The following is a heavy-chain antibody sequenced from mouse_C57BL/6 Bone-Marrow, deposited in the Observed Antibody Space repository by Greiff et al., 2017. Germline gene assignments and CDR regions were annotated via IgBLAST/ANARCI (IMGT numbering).Heavy chain of an antibody. CDR3: ARGYGSSYGYFDV. V-gene: IGHV5-9*01. CDR1: GFTFSSYT. D-gene: IGHD1-1*01. Sequence: EVKLMESGGGLVKPGGSLKLSCAASGFTFSSYTMSWVRQTPEKRLEWVATISGGGGNTYYPDSVKGRFTISRDNAKNTLYLQMSSLGSEDTALYYCARGYGSSYGYFDVWGTGTTVTVSS. CDR2: ISGGGGNT. J-gene: IGHJ1*03.